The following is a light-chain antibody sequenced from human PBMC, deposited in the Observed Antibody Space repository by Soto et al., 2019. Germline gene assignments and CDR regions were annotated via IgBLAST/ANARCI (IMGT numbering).Light chain of an antibody. J-gene: IGKJ1*01. V-gene: IGKV3-15*01. Sequence: EIVVTQSPATLSVSPGERATLSCRASQSVSSNLAWYQQKPGQAPRLLIYGASTRATGIPARFSGSGSGTDFTLTISNLQSEDFAVYYCQQYNNWGTFGQGTKVEIK. CDR2: GAS. CDR1: QSVSSN. CDR3: QQYNNWGT.